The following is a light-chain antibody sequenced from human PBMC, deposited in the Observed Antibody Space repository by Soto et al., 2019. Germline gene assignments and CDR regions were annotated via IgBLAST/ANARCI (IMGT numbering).Light chain of an antibody. V-gene: IGKV1-5*01. J-gene: IGKJ1*01. CDR2: DAS. CDR1: QSIRSW. Sequence: DIQMTQSPSTLSASVGDRITITCRASQSIRSWLAWYQQKPEKAPTLLIYDASILESGVPSRFSGSGSGTDFTLTISSLQPEDFATYYCLQDYIYPWTFGQGTKVDIK. CDR3: LQDYIYPWT.